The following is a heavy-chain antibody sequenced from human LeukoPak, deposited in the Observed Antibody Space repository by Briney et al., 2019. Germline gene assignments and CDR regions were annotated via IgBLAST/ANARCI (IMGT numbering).Heavy chain of an antibody. J-gene: IGHJ3*02. Sequence: GGSLRLSCAASGFTFDDYAMHWVRQAPGKGLEWVSGISWNSGSIGYADSVKGRFTISRDNAKNSLYLQKNSLRAEDTALYYCAKESYGGNSEYAFDIWGQGTMVTVSS. D-gene: IGHD4-23*01. CDR1: GFTFDDYA. CDR3: AKESYGGNSEYAFDI. CDR2: ISWNSGSI. V-gene: IGHV3-9*01.